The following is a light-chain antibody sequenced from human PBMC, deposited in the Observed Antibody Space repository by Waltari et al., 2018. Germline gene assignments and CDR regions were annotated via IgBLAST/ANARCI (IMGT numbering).Light chain of an antibody. CDR3: QQRRTWPSIT. J-gene: IGKJ5*01. CDR2: DAS. Sequence: EIVLTQSPATLSLSPGQRGTLSCRASQSVGGNLAWYQQKPGQAPRLLIYDASNRATGIPARFSGSGSGTDFTLTISSLEPEDFAVYYCQQRRTWPSITFGLGTRLDI. CDR1: QSVGGN. V-gene: IGKV3-11*01.